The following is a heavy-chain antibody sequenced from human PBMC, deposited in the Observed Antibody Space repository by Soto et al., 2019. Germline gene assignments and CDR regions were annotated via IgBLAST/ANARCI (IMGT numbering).Heavy chain of an antibody. Sequence: GGAPRLSCAAPGFTFSSYAMHWVRQAPGKGLEWVTGISYDGSNKYYADSVKGRFTISRDNSKNTLYLQMNSLRAEDTAVYYCAKDITHCSGGSCYDNWFDPWGQGTLVTVSS. CDR2: ISYDGSNK. J-gene: IGHJ5*02. D-gene: IGHD2-15*01. CDR3: AKDITHCSGGSCYDNWFDP. CDR1: GFTFSSYA. V-gene: IGHV3-30-3*01.